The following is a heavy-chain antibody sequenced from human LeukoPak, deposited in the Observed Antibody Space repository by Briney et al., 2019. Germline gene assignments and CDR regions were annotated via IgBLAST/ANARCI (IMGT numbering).Heavy chain of an antibody. V-gene: IGHV1-69*13. CDR1: GGTFSSYA. CDR2: IIPIFGTA. CDR3: ARGDTAMVTGFDY. D-gene: IGHD5-18*01. Sequence: SVKVSCKASGGTFSSYAISWVRQAPGQGLEWMGGIIPIFGTANYAQKFQGRVTITADESTSTAYMGLSSLRSEDTAVYYCARGDTAMVTGFDYWGQGTLVTVSS. J-gene: IGHJ4*02.